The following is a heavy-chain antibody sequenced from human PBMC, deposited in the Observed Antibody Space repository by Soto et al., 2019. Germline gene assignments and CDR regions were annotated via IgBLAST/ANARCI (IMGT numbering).Heavy chain of an antibody. V-gene: IGHV3-74*01. CDR3: ARGIEWLLPTSTLDY. CDR1: GFTFSSYW. D-gene: IGHD3-22*01. J-gene: IGHJ4*02. Sequence: EVQLVESGGGLVQPGGSLRLSCAASGFTFSSYWMHWVRQAPGKGLVWVSRINSDGSSTSYADSVKGRFTISRDNAKNTLYLQMHSLRAEDTAVYYCARGIEWLLPTSTLDYWGQGTLVTVSS. CDR2: INSDGSST.